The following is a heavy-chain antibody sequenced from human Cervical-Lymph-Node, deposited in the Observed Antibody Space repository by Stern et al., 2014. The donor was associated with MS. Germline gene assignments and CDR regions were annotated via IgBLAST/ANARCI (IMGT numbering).Heavy chain of an antibody. Sequence: EVQLVESGGGLVKPGGSLTLSCAASGFNIVTYSMNWVRQATGKGLEWVSFISSSSSNIKYADAVKGRFTISRDNAKNSLFLQMSSLRVEDTAVYYCASTSGWFDSWGQGIQVTVSS. CDR3: ASTSGWFDS. J-gene: IGHJ5*01. V-gene: IGHV3-21*01. CDR1: GFNIVTYS. CDR2: ISSSSSNI.